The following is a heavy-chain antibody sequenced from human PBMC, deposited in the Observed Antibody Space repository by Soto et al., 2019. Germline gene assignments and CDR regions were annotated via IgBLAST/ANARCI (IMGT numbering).Heavy chain of an antibody. V-gene: IGHV3-33*01. J-gene: IGHJ4*02. CDR1: GFTFSSYG. CDR2: IWYDGSNK. D-gene: IGHD6-19*01. Sequence: ESGGGVVQPGRSLRLSCAASGFTFSSYGMHWVRQAPGKGLEWVAVIWYDGSNKYYADSVKGRFTFSRDNSKNTLYLQMSSLRAEDTAVYYCGRGSSGWGPYYFDYWGQGTLVTVSS. CDR3: GRGSSGWGPYYFDY.